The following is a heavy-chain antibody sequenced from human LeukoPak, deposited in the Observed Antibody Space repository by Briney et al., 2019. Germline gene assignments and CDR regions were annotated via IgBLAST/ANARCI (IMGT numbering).Heavy chain of an antibody. Sequence: GGSLRLSCAASGFTFSSYWMHWVRQAPRKGLVWVSRIDRDGTITSYADSVRGRFTIARDNAKNTLYLQMNSLRAEDTAVYYCVRWYPYFDCWGQGTLVTVPS. D-gene: IGHD6-13*01. J-gene: IGHJ4*02. CDR3: VRWYPYFDC. CDR1: GFTFSSYW. CDR2: IDRDGTIT. V-gene: IGHV3-74*01.